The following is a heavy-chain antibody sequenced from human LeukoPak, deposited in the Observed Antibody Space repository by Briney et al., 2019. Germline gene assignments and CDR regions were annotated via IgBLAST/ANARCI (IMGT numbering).Heavy chain of an antibody. CDR3: ARPTKEGSSWYWWFDP. J-gene: IGHJ5*02. V-gene: IGHV3-74*01. CDR1: GFTFSSYW. CDR2: INNDGSST. Sequence: GGSLRLSCAASGFTFSSYWMHWVRQAPGKGLVWVTRINNDGSSTSYADSVKGRFTISRDNAKNTLYLQMNSLRAEDTAVYYCARPTKEGSSWYWWFDPWGQGTLVTVSS. D-gene: IGHD6-13*01.